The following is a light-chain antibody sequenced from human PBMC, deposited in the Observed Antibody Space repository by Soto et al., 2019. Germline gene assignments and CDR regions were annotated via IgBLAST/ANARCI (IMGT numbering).Light chain of an antibody. V-gene: IGKV3-15*01. CDR1: QNVSDN. Sequence: EIVMTQSPATLSVSPGERAIVSCRASQNVSDNLAWYQQTPGRAPRLLIYGASIRATGVPARFSGSGSGTEFTFPISSLQSEDFGVYYCQQYDYWPPYTFGQGAKVEIK. CDR3: QQYDYWPPYT. J-gene: IGKJ2*01. CDR2: GAS.